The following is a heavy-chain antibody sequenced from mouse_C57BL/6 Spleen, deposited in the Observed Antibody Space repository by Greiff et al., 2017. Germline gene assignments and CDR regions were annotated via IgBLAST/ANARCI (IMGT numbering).Heavy chain of an antibody. V-gene: IGHV5-9-1*02. CDR2: ISSGGDYI. CDR1: GFTFSSYA. D-gene: IGHD4-1*01. J-gene: IGHJ2*01. CDR3: TRSNWDVDYFDY. Sequence: EVMLVESGEGLVKPGGSLKLSCAASGFTFSSYAMSWVRQTPEKRLEWVAYISSGGDYIYYADTVKGRFTISRDNARNTLYLQMSSLKSEDTAMYYCTRSNWDVDYFDYWGQGTTLTVSS.